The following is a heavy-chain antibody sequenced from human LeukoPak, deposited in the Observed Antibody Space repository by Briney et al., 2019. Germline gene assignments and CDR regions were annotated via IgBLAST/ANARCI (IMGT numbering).Heavy chain of an antibody. D-gene: IGHD1-14*01. V-gene: IGHV4-38-2*01. J-gene: IGHJ3*02. Sequence: SETLSLTCAVSGYSISSGYYWGWIRQPPGKGLEWIGSIYHSGSTYYNPSLNSRVTISVDTFKNQFSLKLSSVTAADTAVYYCAKKTGTEDALDIWGQGTMVTVSS. CDR3: AKKTGTEDALDI. CDR2: IYHSGST. CDR1: GYSISSGYY.